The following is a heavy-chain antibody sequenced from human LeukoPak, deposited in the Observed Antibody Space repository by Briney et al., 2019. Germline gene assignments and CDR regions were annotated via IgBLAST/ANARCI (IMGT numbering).Heavy chain of an antibody. Sequence: GGSLRLSCAASGFTFINAWMSWVRQAPGKGLEWVGRIKSKTDGGTTDYAAPVKGRFTMSRDDSKNTLYLQMNSLKTEDTAVYYCTTGLIAYYDTSGYYSAYWGQGALVTVSS. V-gene: IGHV3-15*01. CDR1: GFTFINAW. D-gene: IGHD3-22*01. J-gene: IGHJ4*02. CDR3: TTGLIAYYDTSGYYSAY. CDR2: IKSKTDGGTT.